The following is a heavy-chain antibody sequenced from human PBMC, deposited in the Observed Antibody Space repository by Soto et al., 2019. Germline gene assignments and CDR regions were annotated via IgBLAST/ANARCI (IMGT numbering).Heavy chain of an antibody. D-gene: IGHD3-3*01. V-gene: IGHV4-61*01. Sequence: PSETLSLTCTVSGGSVSSGSHYWSWIRQSPGKGLEWIGYIYNSGITKYSATLKSRVTISVDTSKNQFSLRLISVTAADTAVYFCASSPYYVFWRGESYYNGMDVWGPGTTVTVSS. CDR2: IYNSGIT. J-gene: IGHJ6*02. CDR1: GGSVSSGSHY. CDR3: ASSPYYVFWRGESYYNGMDV.